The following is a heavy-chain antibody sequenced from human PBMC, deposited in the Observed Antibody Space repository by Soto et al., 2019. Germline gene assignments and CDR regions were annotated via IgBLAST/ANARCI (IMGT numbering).Heavy chain of an antibody. CDR1: GFTVSNYW. Sequence: GGSLRLSCAASGFTVSNYWMNWVRQAPGKGLVWVSHIKSDGTTSYADSVEGRFTVSRDDAKNTFYLQMNSLRAEDTVVYYCAKDRGEEGLKFLEWFGGMDVWGHGTTVTVSS. V-gene: IGHV3-74*01. D-gene: IGHD3-3*01. CDR2: IKSDGTT. J-gene: IGHJ6*02. CDR3: AKDRGEEGLKFLEWFGGMDV.